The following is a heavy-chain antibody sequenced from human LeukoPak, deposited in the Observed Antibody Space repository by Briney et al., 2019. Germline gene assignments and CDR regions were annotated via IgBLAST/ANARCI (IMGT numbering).Heavy chain of an antibody. CDR3: ARDRGYSSGWPDY. D-gene: IGHD6-25*01. Sequence: GASVKVSCKASGYTFTGYYMHWVRQAPGQGLEWMGWINPNSGGTNYAQKFQGRVTMTRDTSISTAYMELSRLRSDDTAVYYCARDRGYSSGWPDYWGQGPLLTVS. CDR1: GYTFTGYY. V-gene: IGHV1-2*02. J-gene: IGHJ4*02. CDR2: INPNSGGT.